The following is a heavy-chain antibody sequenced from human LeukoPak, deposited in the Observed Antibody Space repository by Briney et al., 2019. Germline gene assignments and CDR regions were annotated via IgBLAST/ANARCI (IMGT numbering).Heavy chain of an antibody. Sequence: GSVKVSCKASGYTFTSYGISWVRQAPGQGLAWMGWISAYNGNTNYAQKLQGRVTMTTDTSTSTAYMELRSLRSDDTAVYYCARPRNTYGDLPYYFDYWGQGTLVTVSS. D-gene: IGHD4-17*01. CDR1: GYTFTSYG. V-gene: IGHV1-18*01. CDR2: ISAYNGNT. J-gene: IGHJ4*02. CDR3: ARPRNTYGDLPYYFDY.